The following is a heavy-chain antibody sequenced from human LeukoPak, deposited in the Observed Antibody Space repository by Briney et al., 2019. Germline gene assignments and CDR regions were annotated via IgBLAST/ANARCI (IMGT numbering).Heavy chain of an antibody. CDR1: GGSFSGYY. Sequence: SETLSLTCAVYGGSFSGYYWSWIRQPPGKRLEWIGEINHSGSTNYNPSLKSRVTISVDTSKNQFSLKLSSVTAADTAVYYCARGTNDYGGIERKKPFDYWGQGTLVTVSS. J-gene: IGHJ4*02. D-gene: IGHD4-23*01. CDR3: ARGTNDYGGIERKKPFDY. V-gene: IGHV4-34*01. CDR2: INHSGST.